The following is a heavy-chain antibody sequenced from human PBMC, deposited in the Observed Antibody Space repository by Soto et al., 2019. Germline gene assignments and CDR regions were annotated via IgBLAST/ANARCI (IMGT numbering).Heavy chain of an antibody. CDR2: FYYSGST. CDR1: GGSISSSSYY. D-gene: IGHD3-10*01. Sequence: QLQLQESGPGLVKPSETLSLTCSVSGGSISSSSYYWGWIRQPPGKGLEWIGSFYYSGSTYYNPSLKSRVTISVDTSDNQFSLKLSSVTAADTAVYYCARQVVDGTLAGAGSFDCWGQGTLVTASS. J-gene: IGHJ4*02. V-gene: IGHV4-39*01. CDR3: ARQVVDGTLAGAGSFDC.